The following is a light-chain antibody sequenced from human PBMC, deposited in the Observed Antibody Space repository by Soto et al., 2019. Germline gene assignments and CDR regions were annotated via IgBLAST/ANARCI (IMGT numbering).Light chain of an antibody. CDR1: PSNLGSNA. J-gene: IGLJ1*01. Sequence: QSALTQPPSASGTPEQRVTISCSGSPSNLGSNAVNWYQQVPGTAPKLLIFSNDQRPSGVPDRFSASKSGISASLAISGLQSEDEADYYCAAWDDSLNGYVFTTGTKVTVL. CDR3: AAWDDSLNGYV. CDR2: SND. V-gene: IGLV1-44*01.